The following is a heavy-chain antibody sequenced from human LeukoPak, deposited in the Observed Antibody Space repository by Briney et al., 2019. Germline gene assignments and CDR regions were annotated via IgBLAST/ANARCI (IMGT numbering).Heavy chain of an antibody. V-gene: IGHV4-39*07. Sequence: SETLSLTCTVSGGSISSSSYYWGWIRQPPGKGLEWIGSIYYSGSTYDNPSLKSRVTMSVDTSKNQFSLKLSPVTAADRAVYYCARAVIRDSSGGSHYYYMDVWGKGTTVIVSS. CDR3: ARAVIRDSSGGSHYYYMDV. CDR2: IYYSGST. D-gene: IGHD2-15*01. CDR1: GGSISSSSYY. J-gene: IGHJ6*03.